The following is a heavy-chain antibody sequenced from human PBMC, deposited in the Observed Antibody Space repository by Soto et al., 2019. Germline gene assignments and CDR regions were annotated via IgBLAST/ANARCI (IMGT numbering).Heavy chain of an antibody. J-gene: IGHJ3*02. D-gene: IGHD5-18*01. Sequence: ASVKVSCKASGYTFTSYGISWVRQAPGQGLEWMGWISAYNGNTNYAQKLQGRVTMTTDTSTSTAYMELRSLRSEDTAVYYSASRTQLWLRGAFDIWGQGTMVTVSS. CDR1: GYTFTSYG. CDR2: ISAYNGNT. V-gene: IGHV1-18*04. CDR3: ASRTQLWLRGAFDI.